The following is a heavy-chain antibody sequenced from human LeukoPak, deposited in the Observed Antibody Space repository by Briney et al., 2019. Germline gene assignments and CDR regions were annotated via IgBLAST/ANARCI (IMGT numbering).Heavy chain of an antibody. Sequence: GGSLRLSCAASGFTYSSHAMSWARQAPGKGLEWVSVISGSGGNTYYADSVKGRFTISRDNSKDTLFLQMNSLRAEDTAVYYCAKVTSWSFTWGQGTLVTVSS. V-gene: IGHV3-23*01. CDR2: ISGSGGNT. CDR1: GFTYSSHA. J-gene: IGHJ5*02. D-gene: IGHD2-2*01. CDR3: AKVTSWSFT.